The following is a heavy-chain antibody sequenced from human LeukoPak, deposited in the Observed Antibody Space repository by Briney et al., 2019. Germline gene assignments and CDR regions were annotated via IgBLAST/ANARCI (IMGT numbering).Heavy chain of an antibody. CDR3: ARGIINAFDI. CDR2: IYASGST. D-gene: IGHD3-10*01. V-gene: IGHV4-61*02. CDR1: GGSISSGSYY. Sequence: PSQTLSLTCTVSGGSISSGSYYWSWIRQPAGKGLEWIGRIYASGSTNYNPSLKSRVTISVDTSKNQFSLKLSSVTAADTAVYYCARGIINAFDIWGQGTMVTVSS. J-gene: IGHJ3*02.